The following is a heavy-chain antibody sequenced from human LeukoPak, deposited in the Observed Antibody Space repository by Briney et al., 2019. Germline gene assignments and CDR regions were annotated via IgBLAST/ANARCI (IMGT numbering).Heavy chain of an antibody. V-gene: IGHV3-30-3*01. CDR1: EFTFSSYA. D-gene: IGHD6-19*01. CDR3: ARDRSSGWYYFDY. J-gene: IGHJ4*02. CDR2: ISYDGSNK. Sequence: GGSLRLSCAASEFTFSSYAMHWVRQAPGKGLEWVAVISYDGSNKYYADSVKGRFTISRDNSKNTLHLQMNSLRAEDTAVYYCARDRSSGWYYFDYWGQGTLVTVSS.